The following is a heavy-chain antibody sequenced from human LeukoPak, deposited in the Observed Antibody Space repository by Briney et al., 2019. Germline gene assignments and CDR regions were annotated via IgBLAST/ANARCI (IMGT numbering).Heavy chain of an antibody. CDR1: GFTFSSYA. CDR2: ISYDGSNK. V-gene: IGHV3-30*04. J-gene: IGHJ6*03. CDR3: AREGDYDFWSGYYARLYYYYYMDV. D-gene: IGHD3-3*01. Sequence: HPGGSLRLSCAASGFTFSSYAMHWVRQAPGKGLEWVAVISYDGSNKYYADSVKGRFTISRDNSKNTLYLQMNSLRAEDTAVYYCAREGDYDFWSGYYARLYYYYYMDVWGKGTTVTVSS.